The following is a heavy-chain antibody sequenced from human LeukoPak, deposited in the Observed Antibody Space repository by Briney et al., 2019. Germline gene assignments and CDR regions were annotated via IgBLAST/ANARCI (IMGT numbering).Heavy chain of an antibody. CDR3: AKILSGTYSFDL. J-gene: IGHJ4*02. V-gene: IGHV3-23*01. CDR2: ISGNSVTI. CDR1: GSTFSTYP. D-gene: IGHD1-26*01. Sequence: PGGSLRLSGTASGSTFSTYPMTWVRQAPGQGLEWVSAISGNSVTIYYADSVKGRFTISRDNSKNTLYLQMYSLRAEDTAVYYCAKILSGTYSFDLWGQGTLVTVSS.